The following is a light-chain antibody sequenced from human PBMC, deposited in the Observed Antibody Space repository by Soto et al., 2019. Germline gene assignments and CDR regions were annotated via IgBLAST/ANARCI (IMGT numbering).Light chain of an antibody. CDR3: QQYGSSPRIT. Sequence: EIVLTQSPATLSLSPGERATLSCRTSQSVSSHLAWYQQKPGQAPRLLIHDASSRATGTPARFSGSGFGTDFTLTISRLEPEDFAVYYCQQYGSSPRITFGQGTRLEIK. V-gene: IGKV3-20*01. CDR2: DAS. J-gene: IGKJ5*01. CDR1: QSVSSH.